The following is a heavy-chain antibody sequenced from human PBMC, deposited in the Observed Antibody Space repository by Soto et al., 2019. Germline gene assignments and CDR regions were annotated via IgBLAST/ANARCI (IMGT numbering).Heavy chain of an antibody. Sequence: EVQLLQSGGGLAQPGTSLRLSCAASGFTFKYYAMTWVRQAPGKGLEWVSTISGRGDKTDYADSVKGRFRVSRDNSKDTRYLQMDSLRADDTALYYCARESKWYGGQYFQDWGQGTLVTVSS. V-gene: IGHV3-23*01. CDR1: GFTFKYYA. D-gene: IGHD2-8*01. CDR3: ARESKWYGGQYFQD. CDR2: ISGRGDKT. J-gene: IGHJ1*01.